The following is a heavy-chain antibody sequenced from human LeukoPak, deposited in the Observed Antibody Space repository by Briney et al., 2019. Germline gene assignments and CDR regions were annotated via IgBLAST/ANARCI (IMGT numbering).Heavy chain of an antibody. CDR2: IIPIFGTA. V-gene: IGHV1-69*13. CDR1: GCTFSSYA. J-gene: IGHJ6*02. Sequence: SVNVSCKASGCTFSSYAISWVRQAPGQGLEWMGGIIPIFGTANYAQKFQGRVTITADESTSTAYMELSSLGSEDTAVYYCARELGGWIRYGMDVWGQGTTVTVSS. CDR3: ARELGGWIRYGMDV. D-gene: IGHD6-19*01.